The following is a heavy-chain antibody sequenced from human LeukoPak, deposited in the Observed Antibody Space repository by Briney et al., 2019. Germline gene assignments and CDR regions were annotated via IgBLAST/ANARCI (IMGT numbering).Heavy chain of an antibody. CDR1: GFTFSSYA. CDR3: ARGGGEGMDV. V-gene: IGHV3-23*01. J-gene: IGHJ6*03. CDR2: ISGSGGST. Sequence: GGSLRLSCAASGFTFSSYAMSWVRQAPGKGLEWVSAISGSGGSTYYADSVKGRFTISKDNAKNSLYLQMNSLRAEDTAVYYCARGGGEGMDVWGKGTTVTISS.